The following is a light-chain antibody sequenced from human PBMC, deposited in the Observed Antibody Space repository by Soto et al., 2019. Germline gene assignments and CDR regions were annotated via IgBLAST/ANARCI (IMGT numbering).Light chain of an antibody. Sequence: EIVMTQSPATLSVSPGERATLSCRASQSVGSNLAWYQHKPGQAPRLLIFGASTRATGIPARFSGSGSGTDFILTISSLQAEDVAVYYCQQYYTTPGTFGQGTRLEIK. CDR2: GAS. CDR3: QQYYTTPGT. V-gene: IGKV3-15*01. J-gene: IGKJ5*01. CDR1: QSVGSN.